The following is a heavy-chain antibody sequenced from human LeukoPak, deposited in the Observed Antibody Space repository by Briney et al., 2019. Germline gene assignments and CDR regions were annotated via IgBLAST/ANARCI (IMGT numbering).Heavy chain of an antibody. V-gene: IGHV1-18*01. J-gene: IGHJ4*02. Sequence: ASVKVSCKASGYTFTSYGISWVRQAPGQGLEWMGWISAYNGNTNYAQKLQGRVTMTTDTSTSTAYMELRSLRSDDTAVYYCARLGDIVATSNYFDYWGQGTLVTVSS. CDR2: ISAYNGNT. CDR3: ARLGDIVATSNYFDY. CDR1: GYTFTSYG. D-gene: IGHD5-12*01.